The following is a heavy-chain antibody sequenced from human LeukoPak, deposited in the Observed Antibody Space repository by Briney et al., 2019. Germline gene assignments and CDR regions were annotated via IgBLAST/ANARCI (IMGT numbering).Heavy chain of an antibody. CDR2: IDNDGSDT. CDR3: VRDRPHNWFDP. D-gene: IGHD6-6*01. CDR1: GFTFTSYW. V-gene: IGHV3-74*01. Sequence: GGSLRLSCAASGFTFTSYWMHWVRQAPGKGLVWVSRIDNDGSDTTYADSVRGRFTISRDNAKNTLYLQMDSLRAEDTAVYYCVRDRPHNWFDPWGQGTLVTVSS. J-gene: IGHJ5*02.